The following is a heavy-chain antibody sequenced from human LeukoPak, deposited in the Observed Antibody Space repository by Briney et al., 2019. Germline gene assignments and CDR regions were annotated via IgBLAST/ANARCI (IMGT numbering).Heavy chain of an antibody. Sequence: ASVKVSCKASGYTFTSYGISWVRQAPGQGLEWMGWISAYNGNTNYAQKLQGRVTMTTDTSTSTAYMELRSLRSDDTAVYYCARGHNYDILTGYYSLDWFDPWGQGTLVTVSS. CDR3: ARGHNYDILTGYYSLDWFDP. J-gene: IGHJ5*02. D-gene: IGHD3-9*01. CDR1: GYTFTSYG. V-gene: IGHV1-18*01. CDR2: ISAYNGNT.